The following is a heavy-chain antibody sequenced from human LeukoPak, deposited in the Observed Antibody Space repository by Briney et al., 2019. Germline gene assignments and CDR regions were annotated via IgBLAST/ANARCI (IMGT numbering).Heavy chain of an antibody. V-gene: IGHV3-9*01. J-gene: IGHJ6*02. Sequence: GRSLRLSCAASGFTFDDYAMHWVRQAPGKGLEWDSGISWNSGSIGYADSVKGRFTISRDNAKNSLYLQMNSLRAEDTALYYCAKDIGGGDYYYYGMHVWGQGTTVTVSS. CDR3: AKDIGGGDYYYYGMHV. CDR1: GFTFDDYA. D-gene: IGHD2-21*01. CDR2: ISWNSGSI.